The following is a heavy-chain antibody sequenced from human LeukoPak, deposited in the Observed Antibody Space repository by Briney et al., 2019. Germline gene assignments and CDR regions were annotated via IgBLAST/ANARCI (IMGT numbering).Heavy chain of an antibody. CDR3: ARGIPYYYGMDV. CDR1: GYTFTGYY. J-gene: IGHJ6*02. CDR2: INPNSGGT. V-gene: IGHV1-2*02. Sequence: ASVKVSCKASGYTFTGYYMHWVRQAPGQGLEWMGWINPNSGGTNYAQKFRGRVTMTRDTSISTAYMELSRLRSDDTAVYYCARGIPYYYGMDVWGQGTTVTVSS.